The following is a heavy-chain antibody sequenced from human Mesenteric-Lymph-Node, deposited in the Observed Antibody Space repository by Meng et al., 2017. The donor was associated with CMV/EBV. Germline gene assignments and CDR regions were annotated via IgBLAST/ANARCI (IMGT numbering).Heavy chain of an antibody. CDR3: ARELFTIFGVDINYYYGMDV. CDR1: GYTFTSYY. Sequence: ASVKVSCKASGYTFTSYYMTWVRQAPGQGLEWMGIINPSGGGTSYAQKFQGRVTINTDTSTCTVYMELSSLRSEDTAVYYCARELFTIFGVDINYYYGMDVWGQGTTVTVSS. J-gene: IGHJ6*02. D-gene: IGHD3-3*01. V-gene: IGHV1-46*01. CDR2: INPSGGGT.